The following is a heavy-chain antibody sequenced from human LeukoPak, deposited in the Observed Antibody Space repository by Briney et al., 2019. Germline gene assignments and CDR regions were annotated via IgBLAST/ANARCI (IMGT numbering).Heavy chain of an antibody. CDR2: IKSKTDGGTT. CDR3: TTGDYDFWSGYSLDLFDY. CDR1: GFTFSNAW. J-gene: IGHJ4*02. V-gene: IGHV3-15*01. D-gene: IGHD3-3*01. Sequence: GGSLRLSCAASGFTFSNAWMSWVRQAPGKGLEWVGRIKSKTDGGTTDYAAPVKGRFTISRDDSKNTLYLQMNSLKTEDTAVYYCTTGDYDFWSGYSLDLFDYWGQGTLVTVSS.